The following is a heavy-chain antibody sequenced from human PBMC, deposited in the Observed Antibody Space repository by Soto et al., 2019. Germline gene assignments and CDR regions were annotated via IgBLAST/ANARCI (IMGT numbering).Heavy chain of an antibody. J-gene: IGHJ4*02. V-gene: IGHV3-15*01. CDR3: TTVGSYYDILTGYYSFDY. Sequence: GGALKLSRAASGFTFSKARMSWVRPAPEKGVEWVGRIKSKTDGGTTDYAAPVKGRFTISRDDSKNTLYLQMSSLKTEDTGVYYCTTVGSYYDILTGYYSFDYWGQGTLVTVSS. CDR1: GFTFSKAR. CDR2: IKSKTDGGTT. D-gene: IGHD3-9*01.